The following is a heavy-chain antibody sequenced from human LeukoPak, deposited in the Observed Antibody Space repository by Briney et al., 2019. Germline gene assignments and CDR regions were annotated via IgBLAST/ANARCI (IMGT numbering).Heavy chain of an antibody. CDR1: GFTFSSYE. CDR2: ISSSGSTI. Sequence: GGSLRLSCAASGFTFSSYEMNWVRQAPGRGLEWVSYISSSGSTIYYADSVKGRFTISRDNAKNSLYLQMNSLRAEDTAVYYCARDLSGYDYFDSWGQGTLVTVSS. V-gene: IGHV3-48*03. D-gene: IGHD5-12*01. CDR3: ARDLSGYDYFDS. J-gene: IGHJ4*02.